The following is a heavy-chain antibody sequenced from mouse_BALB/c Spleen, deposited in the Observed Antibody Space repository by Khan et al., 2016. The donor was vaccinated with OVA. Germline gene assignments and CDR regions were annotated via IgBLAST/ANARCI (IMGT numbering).Heavy chain of an antibody. J-gene: IGHJ4*01. CDR1: GYTFRNDG. Sequence: QIQLVQSGPELKKPGETVKISCKAFGYTFRNDGMNWVKQAPGKGLKWMGWINTYTGESTHADDFKGRFVFSLEISASTAYLQINNLKNEDTAIYFCARPPYFSYVMDYWGQGTSVTVSS. V-gene: IGHV9-3-1*01. CDR3: ARPPYFSYVMDY. CDR2: INTYTGES. D-gene: IGHD2-10*01.